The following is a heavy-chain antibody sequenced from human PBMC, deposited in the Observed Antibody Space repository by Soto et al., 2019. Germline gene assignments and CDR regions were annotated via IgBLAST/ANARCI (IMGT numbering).Heavy chain of an antibody. CDR1: GGSISSYY. CDR3: ARRSGPLLHMDV. CDR2: IYYSGST. D-gene: IGHD3-10*01. J-gene: IGHJ6*03. Sequence: QVQLQESGPGLVKPSETLSLTCTVSGGSISSYYWSWIRQPPGKGLEWIGYIYYSGSTNYNPSLKSRVTISVDTSKNQFSLKLSSVTAADTAVYYCARRSGPLLHMDVWGKGTTVTVSS. V-gene: IGHV4-59*08.